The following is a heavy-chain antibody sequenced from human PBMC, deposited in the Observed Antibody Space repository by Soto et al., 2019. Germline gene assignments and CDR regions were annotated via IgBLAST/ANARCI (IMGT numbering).Heavy chain of an antibody. D-gene: IGHD2-21*02. J-gene: IGHJ2*01. CDR1: GGSISSGGYS. CDR3: ARGVVVTAIWYFDL. CDR2: IYHGGST. Sequence: QLQLQESGSGLVKPSQTLSLTCAVSGGSISSGGYSWSWIRQPPGQGLEWIGYIYHGGSTYYNPSLKSRVTISVDRSKNQFSMKLSSVTAADTAVYYCARGVVVTAIWYFDLWGRGTLVTVSS. V-gene: IGHV4-30-2*01.